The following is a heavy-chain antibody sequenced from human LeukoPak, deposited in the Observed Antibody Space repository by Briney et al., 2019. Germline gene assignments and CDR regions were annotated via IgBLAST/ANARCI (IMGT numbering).Heavy chain of an antibody. V-gene: IGHV3-7*03. CDR3: ARDIAAAGIYYYYYGMDV. D-gene: IGHD6-13*01. Sequence: GGSLRLSCAASGFTFSSYWMSWVRQAPGKGLEWVANIEQDGSEKYYVDSVKGRFTISRDNAKNSLYLQMNSLRAEDTAVYYCARDIAAAGIYYYYYGMDVWGQGTTVTVSS. J-gene: IGHJ6*02. CDR1: GFTFSSYW. CDR2: IEQDGSEK.